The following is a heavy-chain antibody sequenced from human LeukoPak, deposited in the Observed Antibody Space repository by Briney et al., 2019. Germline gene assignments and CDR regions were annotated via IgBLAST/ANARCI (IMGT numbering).Heavy chain of an antibody. Sequence: PSETLSLTCTVSDVSISNYYWSWIQQPPGRGLEWIGYIYYRGSTNYNTSLMSRLTISVDTTKNQCSLKLNSGTAADTAVYYCARLYYGSSGYSFDYCGQGTLVTVSS. CDR3: ARLYYGSSGYSFDY. CDR1: DVSISNYY. J-gene: IGHJ4*02. CDR2: IYYRGST. D-gene: IGHD3-22*01. V-gene: IGHV4-59*08.